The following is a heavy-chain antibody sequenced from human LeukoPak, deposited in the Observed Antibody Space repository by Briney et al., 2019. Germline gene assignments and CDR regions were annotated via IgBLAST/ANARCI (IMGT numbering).Heavy chain of an antibody. CDR1: GGSISSYY. D-gene: IGHD3-10*01. CDR3: ASYYGSGSYYKSGFDY. CDR2: IYYSGST. J-gene: IGHJ4*02. Sequence: SETLSLTCTVSGGSISSYYWSWIRQPPGKGLEWIGYIYYSGSTNYNPSLKSRVTISVDRSKNQFSLKLSSVTAADTAVYYCASYYGSGSYYKSGFDYWGQGTLVTVSS. V-gene: IGHV4-59*12.